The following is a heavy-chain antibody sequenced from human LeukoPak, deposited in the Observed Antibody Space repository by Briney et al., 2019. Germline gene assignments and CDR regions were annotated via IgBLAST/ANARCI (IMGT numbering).Heavy chain of an antibody. V-gene: IGHV4-59*01. J-gene: IGHJ4*02. CDR1: GGSISSYY. Sequence: SETLSLTCTVSGGSISSYYWSWIRQPPGKGLEWIGYIYYSGSTNYNPSLKSRVTISVDTSKYQFSLKLSSVTAADTAVYYCARDRGYEAFDYWGQGTLVTVSS. D-gene: IGHD5-12*01. CDR2: IYYSGST. CDR3: ARDRGYEAFDY.